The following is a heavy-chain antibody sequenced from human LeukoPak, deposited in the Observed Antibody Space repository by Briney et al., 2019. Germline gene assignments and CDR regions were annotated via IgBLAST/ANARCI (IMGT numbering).Heavy chain of an antibody. CDR3: ARDVPRTSGP. Sequence: GGSLRLSCAASGFTSSSEWMHWVRQAPGRGLVWISHIDGNGRTTNYGDSVRGRFTVSRDNAKNTLYLQMNSLRAEDTAVYYCARDVPRTSGPWGQGTLVTVSS. V-gene: IGHV3-74*01. D-gene: IGHD3-10*01. CDR1: GFTSSSEW. J-gene: IGHJ5*02. CDR2: IDGNGRTT.